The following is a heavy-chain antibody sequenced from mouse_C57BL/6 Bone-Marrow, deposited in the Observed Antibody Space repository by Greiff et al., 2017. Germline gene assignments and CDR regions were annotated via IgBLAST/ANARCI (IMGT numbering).Heavy chain of an antibody. J-gene: IGHJ3*01. Sequence: QVQLQQPGTELVMPGASGYTFTSSSMHWVKQRPGQGLEWIGNINPSNGGTNYNEKLKSKATLTVDKSSSTAYMQLSSLTSEDSAVYYCARGSGALAYWGQGTLVTVSA. V-gene: IGHV1-53*01. CDR3: ARGSGALAY. CDR1: GYTFTSSS. CDR2: INPSNGGT. D-gene: IGHD3-2*02.